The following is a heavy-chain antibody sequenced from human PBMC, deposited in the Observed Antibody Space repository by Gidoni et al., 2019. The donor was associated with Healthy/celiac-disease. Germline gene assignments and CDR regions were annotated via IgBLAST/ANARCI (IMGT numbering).Heavy chain of an antibody. CDR2: IYYSGST. CDR1: GGSISSGGYY. J-gene: IGHJ4*02. Sequence: QVQLQESGQGLVKPLQTLSLTCTVSGGSISSGGYYWSWIRQHPGKGLEWIGYIYYSGSTYYNPSLKSRVTISVDTSKNQFSLKLSSVTAADTAVYYCASQVVTAIHTFDYWGQGTLVTVSS. CDR3: ASQVVTAIHTFDY. V-gene: IGHV4-31*03. D-gene: IGHD2-21*02.